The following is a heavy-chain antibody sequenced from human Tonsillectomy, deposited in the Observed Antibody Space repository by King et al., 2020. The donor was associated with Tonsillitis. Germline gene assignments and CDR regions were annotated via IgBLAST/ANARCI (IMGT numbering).Heavy chain of an antibody. Sequence: EVQLVESGGGLVQPGQSLRLSCTLSGFSFRDYAVSWFRQAPGKGLEWVGFIRSNAYGGTREYAASVKGRFTISRDDSKRIAYLQMNSLKSEDTAVYYCSADGGGHFATIGMGTWFEPWGQGTLVTVSS. J-gene: IGHJ5*02. CDR2: IRSNAYGGTR. V-gene: IGHV3-49*03. CDR3: SADGGGHFATIGMGTWFEP. CDR1: GFSFRDYA. D-gene: IGHD2-8*01.